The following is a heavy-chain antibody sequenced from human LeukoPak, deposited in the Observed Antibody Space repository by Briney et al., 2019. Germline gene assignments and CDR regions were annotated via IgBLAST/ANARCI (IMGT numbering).Heavy chain of an antibody. CDR2: IYYSGST. CDR1: GGSISSSSYY. D-gene: IGHD6-6*01. Sequence: SETLSLTCTVSGGSISSSSYYWGWIRQPPGKGLEWIGSIYYSGSTYYNPSLKSRVTISVDTSKNQFSPKLSSVTAADTAVYYCARAYSSSRDNWFDPWGQGTLVTVSS. J-gene: IGHJ5*02. CDR3: ARAYSSSRDNWFDP. V-gene: IGHV4-39*01.